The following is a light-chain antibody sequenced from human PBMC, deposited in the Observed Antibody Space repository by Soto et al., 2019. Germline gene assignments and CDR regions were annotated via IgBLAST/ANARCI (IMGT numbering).Light chain of an antibody. Sequence: EIVLTQSPATLSLSPGERATLSCRASQPVSGNLAWYQQKPGQPPRLLIYDASTRATGIPARFSGSGSETEFTLTISRLEPEDCALYYCQQYGTSRWTFGQGTKVEIK. CDR3: QQYGTSRWT. CDR2: DAS. CDR1: QPVSGN. J-gene: IGKJ1*01. V-gene: IGKV3D-15*01.